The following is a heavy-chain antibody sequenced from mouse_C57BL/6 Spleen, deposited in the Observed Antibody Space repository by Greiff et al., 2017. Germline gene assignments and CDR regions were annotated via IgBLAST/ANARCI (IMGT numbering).Heavy chain of an antibody. CDR2: IHPNSGST. J-gene: IGHJ4*01. D-gene: IGHD2-4*01. CDR3: ARVLRRQYRDAMDY. Sequence: QVQLQQPGAELVKPGASVKLSCKASGYTFTSYWMHWVKQRPGQGLEWIGMIHPNSGSTNYNEKFKSKATLTVDKSSSTAYMQLSSLTSEDSAVYYCARVLRRQYRDAMDYWGQGTSVTVSS. CDR1: GYTFTSYW. V-gene: IGHV1-64*01.